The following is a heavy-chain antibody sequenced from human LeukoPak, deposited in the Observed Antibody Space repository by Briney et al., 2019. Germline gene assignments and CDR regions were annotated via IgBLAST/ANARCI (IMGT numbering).Heavy chain of an antibody. D-gene: IGHD2-2*01. CDR1: GGTFSSYA. CDR3: ARAPLYQLLSYNWFDP. J-gene: IGHJ5*02. Sequence: ASVKVSCKASGGTFSSYAISWVRQAPGQGLEWMGWISAYNGNTNYAQKLQGRVTMTTDTSTSTAYMELRSLRSDDTAVYYCARAPLYQLLSYNWFDPRGQGTLVTVSS. CDR2: ISAYNGNT. V-gene: IGHV1-18*01.